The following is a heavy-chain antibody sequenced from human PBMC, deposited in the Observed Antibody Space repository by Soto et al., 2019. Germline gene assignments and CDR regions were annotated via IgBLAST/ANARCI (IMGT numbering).Heavy chain of an antibody. CDR2: IYYSGST. J-gene: IGHJ6*03. D-gene: IGHD1-7*01. CDR3: ARIAIGLELPYYYYYMDV. Sequence: PSETLSLTCTVSGGSISSSSYYWGWIRQPPGKGLEWIGSIYYSGSTYYNPSLKSRVTISVDTSKNQFSLKLSSVTAADTAVYYCARIAIGLELPYYYYYMDVWGKGTTVTVSS. CDR1: GGSISSSSYY. V-gene: IGHV4-39*01.